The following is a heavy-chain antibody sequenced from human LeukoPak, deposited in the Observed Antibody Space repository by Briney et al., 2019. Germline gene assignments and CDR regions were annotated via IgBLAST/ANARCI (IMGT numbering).Heavy chain of an antibody. J-gene: IGHJ3*02. CDR2: IKEDGSEK. V-gene: IGHV3-7*01. Sequence: GGSLRLSCTASGFIFNDHGMNWVRQAAGKGLEWVGNIKEDGSEKYYVDSVKGRFTISRDNAKNSLFLQMNSLRAEDTAVYYCARDMSSPEEAFDIWGQGTMVTVSS. CDR1: GFIFNDHG. CDR3: ARDMSSPEEAFDI. D-gene: IGHD6-13*01.